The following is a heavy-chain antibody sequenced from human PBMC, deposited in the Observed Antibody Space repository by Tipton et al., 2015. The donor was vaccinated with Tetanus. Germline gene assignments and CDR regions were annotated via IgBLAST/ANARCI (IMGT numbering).Heavy chain of an antibody. CDR1: GFTFNTYN. CDR2: VAYDGNNK. CDR3: ARDGFYYGSGSYYRAF. V-gene: IGHV3-30-3*01. J-gene: IGHJ4*02. D-gene: IGHD3-10*01. Sequence: SLRLSCAASGFTFNTYNMNWVRQAPGKGLEWVALVAYDGNNKYYADSVKGRFTISRDNSKDTLYLQMNSLRPEDTAVYYCARDGFYYGSGSYYRAFWGQGTLVTVSP.